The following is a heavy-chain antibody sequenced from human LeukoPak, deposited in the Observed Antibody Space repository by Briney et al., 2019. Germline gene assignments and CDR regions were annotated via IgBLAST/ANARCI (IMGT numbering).Heavy chain of an antibody. D-gene: IGHD3-10*01. CDR3: ARDTYYYGSRRYRLDY. CDR2: INHSGST. CDR1: GGSISSYY. V-gene: IGHV4-34*01. J-gene: IGHJ4*02. Sequence: SETLSLTCTVSGGSISSYYWSWIRQPPGKGLEWIGEINHSGSTNYNPSLKSRVTISVDTSKNQFSLKLSSVTAADTAVYYCARDTYYYGSRRYRLDYWGQGTLVTVSS.